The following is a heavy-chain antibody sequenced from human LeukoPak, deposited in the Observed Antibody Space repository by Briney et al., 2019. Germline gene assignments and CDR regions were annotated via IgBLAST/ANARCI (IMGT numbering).Heavy chain of an antibody. CDR3: ARSRGEYCSSTSCRLGASDI. V-gene: IGHV1-2*02. Sequence: ASVKVSCKASGYTFTGYYMHWVRQAPGQGLEWMGWINPNSGGTNYAQKFQGRVTMTRDTSISTAYMELSRLRSDDTAVYYCARSRGEYCSSTSCRLGASDIWGQGTMVTVSS. J-gene: IGHJ3*02. D-gene: IGHD2-2*01. CDR2: INPNSGGT. CDR1: GYTFTGYY.